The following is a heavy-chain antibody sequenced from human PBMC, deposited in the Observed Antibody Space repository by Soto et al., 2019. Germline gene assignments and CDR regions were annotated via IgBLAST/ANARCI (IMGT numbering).Heavy chain of an antibody. CDR1: VGSISKSNW. J-gene: IGHJ4*02. CDR2: IYHSGST. D-gene: IGHD6-13*01. CDR3: ARIAASGTNFHY. Sequence: SECVSLTCAVSVGSISKSNWWSWVRQPPGKGLEWIGEIYHSGSTNYNPSVKSRVTISVDKSKNQFSLKLSSVTAADTAVYYCARIAASGTNFHYWGQGTLVTVSS. V-gene: IGHV4-4*02.